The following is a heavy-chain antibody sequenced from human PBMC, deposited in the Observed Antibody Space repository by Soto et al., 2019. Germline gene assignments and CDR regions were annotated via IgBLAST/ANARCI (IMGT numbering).Heavy chain of an antibody. J-gene: IGHJ6*02. Sequence: GSLRLSCAASGFTFSSYAMSSARQPPGKGLEWVSAISGRGGSTYYADSVKGRFTISRDNSKNTLYLQMNSLRAEDTAAYYCAKFVRAGGGSDMDVRRQETTVTISS. V-gene: IGHV3-23*01. CDR3: AKFVRAGGGSDMDV. CDR1: GFTFSSYA. D-gene: IGHD2-15*01. CDR2: ISGRGGST.